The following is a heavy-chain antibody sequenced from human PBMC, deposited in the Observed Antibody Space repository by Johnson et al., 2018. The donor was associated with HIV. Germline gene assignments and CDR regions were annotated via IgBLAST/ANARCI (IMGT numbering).Heavy chain of an antibody. CDR1: GFTFSSYA. CDR3: ATLNGHAFDI. CDR2: ISYDGSNK. Sequence: QVQLVESGGGLVKPGRSLRLSCAASGFTFSSYAMHWVRQAPGKGLEWVAVISYDGSNKYYADSVRGRFTISRDNSKNTLYLQMNSLRAEDTAVYYCATLNGHAFDIWGQGTMVTVSS. V-gene: IGHV3-30*04. J-gene: IGHJ3*02.